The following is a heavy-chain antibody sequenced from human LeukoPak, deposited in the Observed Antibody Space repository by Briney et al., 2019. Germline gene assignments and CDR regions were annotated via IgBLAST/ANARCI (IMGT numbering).Heavy chain of an antibody. D-gene: IGHD6-19*01. CDR2: ISSSGSVI. J-gene: IGHJ3*02. CDR1: GFTFSSYH. Sequence: PGGSLRLSCAASGFTFSSYHMNWVRQAPGKGLEWVSYISSSGSVIHYADSVKGRFTISRDNAKNTLYLQMNSLRAEDTAVYYCARDNGGIAVAGTPSDAFDIWGQGTMVTVSS. CDR3: ARDNGGIAVAGTPSDAFDI. V-gene: IGHV3-48*04.